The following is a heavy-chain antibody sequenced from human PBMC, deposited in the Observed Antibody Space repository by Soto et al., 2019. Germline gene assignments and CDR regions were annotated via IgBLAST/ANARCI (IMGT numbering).Heavy chain of an antibody. J-gene: IGHJ6*02. CDR3: ARGFGDYYGSRSYYAHGMDV. V-gene: IGHV1-69*13. CDR1: GGTFSSYA. Sequence: SVKVSCKASGGTFSSYAISWVRQAPGQGLEWMGGIIPIFGTANYAQKFQGRVTITADESTSTAYMELSSLRSEDTAVYYCARGFGDYYGSRSYYAHGMDVWGQGTTVTVS. CDR2: IIPIFGTA. D-gene: IGHD3-10*01.